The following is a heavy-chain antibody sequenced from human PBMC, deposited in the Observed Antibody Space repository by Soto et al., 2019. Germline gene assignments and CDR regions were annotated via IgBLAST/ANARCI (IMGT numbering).Heavy chain of an antibody. CDR2: IIPMFGTA. CDR3: ARGVYYDSRGYYFFF. CDR1: GGTFSRYA. D-gene: IGHD3-22*01. J-gene: IGHJ4*02. Sequence: SVTLSCTASGGTFSRYALSWVRQAPGQGPEWMGGIIPMFGTANYAQKFQGRVTITADESTSTAYMQLSSLRSEDTAVYYCARGVYYDSRGYYFFFWGQGTLVTVSS. V-gene: IGHV1-69*13.